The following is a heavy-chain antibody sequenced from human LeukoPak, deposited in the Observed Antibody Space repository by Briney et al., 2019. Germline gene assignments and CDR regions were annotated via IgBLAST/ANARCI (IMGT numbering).Heavy chain of an antibody. CDR2: IIPIFGTA. CDR3: ASPITGTTRDYYYYGMDV. V-gene: IGHV1-69*13. Sequence: SVKVSCKASGGTFSSYAISWVRQAPGQGLEWMGGIIPIFGTANYAQKFQGRVTITADESTSTAYMELSGLRSEDTAVYYCASPITGTTRDYYYYGMDVWGQGTTVTVSS. J-gene: IGHJ6*02. D-gene: IGHD1-20*01. CDR1: GGTFSSYA.